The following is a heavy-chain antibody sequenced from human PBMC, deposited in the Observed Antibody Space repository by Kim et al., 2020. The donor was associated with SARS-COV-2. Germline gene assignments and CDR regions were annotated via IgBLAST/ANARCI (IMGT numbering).Heavy chain of an antibody. Sequence: ASVKVSCKASGYTFVNYVMHWVRQAPGQRPEWMGLISIGNDNTKFSQKFQGRVTITRDTSASTAYMELTSLRSEDTAIYYCARGSGWAFDYWGQATLVTVAS. D-gene: IGHD6-19*01. J-gene: IGHJ4*02. CDR2: ISIGNDNT. CDR1: GYTFVNYV. V-gene: IGHV1-3*04. CDR3: ARGSGWAFDY.